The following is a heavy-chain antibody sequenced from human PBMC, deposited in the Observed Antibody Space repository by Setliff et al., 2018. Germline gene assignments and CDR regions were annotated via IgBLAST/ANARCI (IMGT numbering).Heavy chain of an antibody. CDR1: GGSISSYY. V-gene: IGHV4-59*01. CDR2: IYYSGST. Sequence: SETLSLTCTVSGGSISSYYWSWIRQPPGKGLEWIGYIYYSGSTNYNPSLKSRVTISVDTSKNQFSLRLSSVTAADTAVYYCARAGTDYNFWSGYYSPFYFDYWGQGTLVTVSS. CDR3: ARAGTDYNFWSGYYSPFYFDY. D-gene: IGHD3-3*01. J-gene: IGHJ4*02.